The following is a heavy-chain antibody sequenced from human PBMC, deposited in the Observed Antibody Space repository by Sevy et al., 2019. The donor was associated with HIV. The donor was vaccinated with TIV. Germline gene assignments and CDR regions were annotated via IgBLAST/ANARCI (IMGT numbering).Heavy chain of an antibody. CDR1: GFTFSDYY. V-gene: IGHV3-11*01. J-gene: IGHJ6*02. CDR3: ARGGLGYCSGGSCYSINYYYYYGMDV. Sequence: GGFLRLSCAASGFTFSDYYMSWIRQAPGKGLEWVSYISSSGSTIYYADSVKDRFTISRDNAKNSLYLQMNSLRDEDTAVYYCARGGLGYCSGGSCYSINYYYYYGMDVWGQGTTVTVSS. D-gene: IGHD2-15*01. CDR2: ISSSGSTI.